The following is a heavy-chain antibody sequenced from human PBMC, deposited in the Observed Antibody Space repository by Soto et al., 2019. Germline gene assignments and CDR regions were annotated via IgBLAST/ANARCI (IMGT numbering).Heavy chain of an antibody. D-gene: IGHD2-2*01. CDR1: GGTFSSYA. V-gene: IGHV1-69*01. CDR2: IIPISETT. CDR3: ARSQGSSTSLEIYYYYYYGMDV. Sequence: QVQLVQSGAEVKKPGSSVKVSCKASGGTFSSYAISWVRQAPGQGLEWMGGIIPISETTNYAQTVQGRVTITADECKSTAYMELSSLRSEATAVYYCARSQGSSTSLEIYYYYYYGMDVWGQGTTVTVSS. J-gene: IGHJ6*02.